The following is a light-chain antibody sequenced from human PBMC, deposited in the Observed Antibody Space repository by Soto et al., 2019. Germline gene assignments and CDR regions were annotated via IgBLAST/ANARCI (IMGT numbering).Light chain of an antibody. CDR2: AAS. CDR1: QDISRW. J-gene: IGKJ5*01. Sequence: DIQLTQSPSSVSASVGDSVTITCRASQDISRWLAWYQQKPGKAPKLLIYAASSMETGDPSKFSGSGSGTEFTLTISSLQPEDFATYYCQQSNNFPVTFGQGTRLE. V-gene: IGKV1D-12*01. CDR3: QQSNNFPVT.